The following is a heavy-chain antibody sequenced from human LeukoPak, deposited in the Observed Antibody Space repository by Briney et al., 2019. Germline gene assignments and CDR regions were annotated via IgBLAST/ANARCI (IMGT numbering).Heavy chain of an antibody. CDR2: FDPEDGET. CDR1: GYTLTELS. J-gene: IGHJ6*03. V-gene: IGHV1-24*01. CDR3: ARAFDYGSGSYPTAHYYYYMDV. Sequence: ASVKVSCKVSGYTLTELSMHWVRQAPGKGLEWMGGFDPEDGETIYAQKFQGRVTMTEDTSTDTAYMELSSLRSEDTAVYYCARAFDYGSGSYPTAHYYYYMDVWGKGTTVTISS. D-gene: IGHD3-10*01.